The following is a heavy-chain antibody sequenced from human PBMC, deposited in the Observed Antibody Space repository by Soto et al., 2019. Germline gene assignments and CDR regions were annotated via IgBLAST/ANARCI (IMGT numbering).Heavy chain of an antibody. CDR1: GFSLSTSGVG. D-gene: IGHD2-2*02. J-gene: IGHJ3*02. CDR3: AHKPYQLLYRNAFDI. V-gene: IGHV2-5*02. Sequence: GSGPTLVNPTQTLTLTCTFSGFSLSTSGVGVGWIRQPPGKALEWLALIYWDDDKRYSPSLKSRLTITKDTSKNQVVLTVTNMDPVDTATYYCAHKPYQLLYRNAFDIWGQGTMVTVSS. CDR2: IYWDDDK.